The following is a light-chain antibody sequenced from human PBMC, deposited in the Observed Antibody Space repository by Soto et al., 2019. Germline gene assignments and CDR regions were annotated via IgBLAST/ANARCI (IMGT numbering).Light chain of an antibody. CDR3: QQSYSTPHIT. Sequence: DIQMTQSPSSLSASVGDRVTITCRASQSISSYLNWYQQKPGKAPKLLIYAASSLQSGVPSRFSGSGSGTDFTLTISSLQPEDFATYYCQQSYSTPHITLRPGTKVDLK. J-gene: IGKJ3*01. CDR2: AAS. V-gene: IGKV1-39*01. CDR1: QSISSY.